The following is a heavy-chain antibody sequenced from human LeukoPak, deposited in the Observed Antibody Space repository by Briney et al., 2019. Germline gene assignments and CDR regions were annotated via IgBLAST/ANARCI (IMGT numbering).Heavy chain of an antibody. J-gene: IGHJ4*02. Sequence: GGSLRLSCAASGFTFSDYYMSWIRQAPGKGLEWVSYISSSGSTIYYADSVKGRFTISRDNAKNSLYLQMNSLRAEDTAVYYCARAPAHGIAVAYFDYWGQGTLVTVSS. V-gene: IGHV3-11*04. D-gene: IGHD6-19*01. CDR3: ARAPAHGIAVAYFDY. CDR1: GFTFSDYY. CDR2: ISSSGSTI.